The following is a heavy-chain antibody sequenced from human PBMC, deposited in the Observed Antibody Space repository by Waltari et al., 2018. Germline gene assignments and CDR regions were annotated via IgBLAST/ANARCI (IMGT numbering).Heavy chain of an antibody. CDR1: GFTFDDYA. Sequence: EVQLVESGGGLVQPGRSLRLSCAASGFTFDDYAMHWVRKAPGKGLEWVSGISWNSGSIGYADSVKGRFTISRDNAKNSLYLQMNSLRAEDTALYYCAKAGDSSGHDAFDIWGQGTMVTVSS. V-gene: IGHV3-9*01. J-gene: IGHJ3*02. CDR2: ISWNSGSI. CDR3: AKAGDSSGHDAFDI. D-gene: IGHD6-19*01.